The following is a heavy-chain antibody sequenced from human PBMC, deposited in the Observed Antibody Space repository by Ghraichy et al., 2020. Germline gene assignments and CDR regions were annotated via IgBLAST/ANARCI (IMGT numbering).Heavy chain of an antibody. Sequence: GGSLRLSCVASGFTFTSHAMTWVRQAPGKGLEWVSSISASGATPYYGPSASGRFTISKDNSKNTFYLQLNSLRAEDTAIYFCAKGSTSAKDYYGMDVWGQGTTVTVS. J-gene: IGHJ6*02. D-gene: IGHD2/OR15-2a*01. CDR3: AKGSTSAKDYYGMDV. CDR2: ISASGATP. V-gene: IGHV3-23*01. CDR1: GFTFTSHA.